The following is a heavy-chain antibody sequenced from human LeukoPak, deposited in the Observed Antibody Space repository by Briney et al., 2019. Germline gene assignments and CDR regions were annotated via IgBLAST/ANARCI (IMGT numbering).Heavy chain of an antibody. D-gene: IGHD3-16*01. CDR3: ARSLLCFRIRYFDY. CDR1: GGSFSGCY. J-gene: IGHJ4*02. CDR2: INHSGST. Sequence: SETLSLTCGVYGGSFSGCYWSWMRQPPGKGLEWIGEINHSGSTNYNPSLKSRVTISVDTSKNQFSLKLSSVTAADTAVYYCARSLLCFRIRYFDYWGQGTLVTVSS. V-gene: IGHV4-34*01.